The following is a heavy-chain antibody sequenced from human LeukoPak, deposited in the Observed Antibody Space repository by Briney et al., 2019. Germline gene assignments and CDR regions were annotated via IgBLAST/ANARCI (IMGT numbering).Heavy chain of an antibody. D-gene: IGHD6-13*01. J-gene: IGHJ4*02. CDR1: GFTFNDYT. Sequence: GRSLRLSCSASGFTFNDYTMHWVRQAPGKGLEWVAGISWNGGRIGYADSVKGRFTVSRDNAKNSLYLQMDSLRVEDTALYYCAKIAAAAPSDYWGQGILVTVSS. V-gene: IGHV3-9*01. CDR3: AKIAAAAPSDY. CDR2: ISWNGGRI.